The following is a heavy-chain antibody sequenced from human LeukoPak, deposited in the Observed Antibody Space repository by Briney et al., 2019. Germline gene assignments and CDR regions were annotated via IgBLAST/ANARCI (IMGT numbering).Heavy chain of an antibody. CDR2: INPNSGGT. Sequence: ASVKVSCKASGYTFTCYYMHWVRQAPGQGLEWMGWINPNSGGTNYAQKFQGRVTMTRDTSISTAYMELSRLRSDDTAVYYCARVQVVWGSGDYYYMDVWGKGTTVTVSS. CDR3: ARVQVVWGSGDYYYMDV. J-gene: IGHJ6*03. CDR1: GYTFTCYY. V-gene: IGHV1-2*02. D-gene: IGHD3-16*01.